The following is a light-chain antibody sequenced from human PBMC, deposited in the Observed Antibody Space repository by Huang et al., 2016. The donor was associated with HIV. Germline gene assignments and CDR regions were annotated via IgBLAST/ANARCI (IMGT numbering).Light chain of an antibody. Sequence: DIVMIQSPLSLPVTPGEPASISCRSSQSLLHTNAYNYLDWYLQKPGQSPQRLIYLGSSRASGVPDRFSGGGSGTRFSLNISRVEAEDAGIYYCMEALKTPYTFAQGTKLEIK. CDR2: LGS. J-gene: IGKJ2*01. V-gene: IGKV2-28*01. CDR3: MEALKTPYT. CDR1: QSLLHTNAYNY.